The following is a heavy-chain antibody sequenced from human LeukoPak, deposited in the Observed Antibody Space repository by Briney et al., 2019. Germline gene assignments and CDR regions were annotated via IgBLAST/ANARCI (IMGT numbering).Heavy chain of an antibody. D-gene: IGHD5-18*01. Sequence: ASVKVSCKASGYTLTGYSMHWVRQATGQGLEWMGWINPNSGATNYPQKFQGRITMTGDTSKDTVYMELSRLRSDDTAVYFCARDEGYKFRFDSWGQGSLVTVSS. V-gene: IGHV1-2*02. J-gene: IGHJ4*02. CDR1: GYTLTGYS. CDR3: ARDEGYKFRFDS. CDR2: INPNSGAT.